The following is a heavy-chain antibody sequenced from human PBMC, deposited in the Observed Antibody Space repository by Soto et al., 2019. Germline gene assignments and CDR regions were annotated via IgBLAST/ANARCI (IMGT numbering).Heavy chain of an antibody. V-gene: IGHV3-30-3*01. Sequence: GGSLRLSCAASGFTFSSYAMHWVRQAPGKGLEWVAVISYDGSNKYYADSVKGRFTISRDNSKNTLYLQMNSLRAEDTAVYYCARDIVLEPPTRENYFDYWGQGTLVTVSS. CDR2: ISYDGSNK. J-gene: IGHJ4*02. CDR1: GFTFSSYA. D-gene: IGHD2-8*02. CDR3: ARDIVLEPPTRENYFDY.